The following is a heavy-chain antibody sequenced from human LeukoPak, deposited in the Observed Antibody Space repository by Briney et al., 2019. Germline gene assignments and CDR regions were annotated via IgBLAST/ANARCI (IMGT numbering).Heavy chain of an antibody. CDR2: IKQDGGEK. CDR1: GFSFGTYW. CDR3: AREKRRVRLHSFFDY. D-gene: IGHD6-25*01. J-gene: IGHJ4*02. V-gene: IGHV3-7*01. Sequence: GGSLRLSCAASGFSFGTYWMSWVRQAPGKGLEWLANIKQDGGEKYYVDSVMGRFTISRDNAKNSLYLQMNSLRAEDTAMYYCAREKRRVRLHSFFDYWGQGTLITVSS.